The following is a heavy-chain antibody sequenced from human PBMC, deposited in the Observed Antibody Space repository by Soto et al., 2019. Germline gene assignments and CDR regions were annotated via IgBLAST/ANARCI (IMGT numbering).Heavy chain of an antibody. D-gene: IGHD6-19*01. CDR3: TTDRGVAVAGPGYNWFDA. CDR2: IKSKTDGGTT. J-gene: IGHJ5*02. Sequence: GGSLRLSCAASGFTFSNAWMSWVRQAPGKGLEWVGRIKSKTDGGTTDYAAPVKGRFTISRDDSKNTLYLQMNSLKTEDTAVYYCTTDRGVAVAGPGYNWFDAWGQGSLVTVSS. V-gene: IGHV3-15*01. CDR1: GFTFSNAW.